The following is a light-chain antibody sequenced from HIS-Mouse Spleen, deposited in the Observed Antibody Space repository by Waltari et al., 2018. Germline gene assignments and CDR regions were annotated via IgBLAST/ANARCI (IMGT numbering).Light chain of an antibody. CDR1: SSDVGGYNS. J-gene: IGLJ2*01. V-gene: IGLV2-8*01. CDR2: EVS. CDR3: SSYAGSNNLV. Sequence: QSALTQPPSASGSPGQSVTISCTGTSSDVGGYNSVPWYQQHPDQAPKLMIYEVSKRPSGVPDRFSGSKSGNTASLTVSGLQAEDEADYYCSSYAGSNNLVFGGGTKLTVL.